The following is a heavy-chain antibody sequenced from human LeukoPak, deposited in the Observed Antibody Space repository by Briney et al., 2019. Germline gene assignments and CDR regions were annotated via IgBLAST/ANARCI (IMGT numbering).Heavy chain of an antibody. CDR1: GDSVSSNSAA. CDR3: ARDTHVLRYFDWLSYGWFDP. Sequence: SQTLSLTCAISGDSVSSNSAAWNWIRQSPSRGLEWLGRTYYRSKWYNDYAVSVKSRITINPVTSKNQFSLQLNSVTPEDTAVYYCARDTHVLRYFDWLSYGWFDPWGQGTLVTVSS. V-gene: IGHV6-1*01. D-gene: IGHD3-9*01. CDR2: TYYRSKWYN. J-gene: IGHJ5*02.